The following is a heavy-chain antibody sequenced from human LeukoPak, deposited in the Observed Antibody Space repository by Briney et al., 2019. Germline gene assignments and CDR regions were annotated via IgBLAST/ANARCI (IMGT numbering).Heavy chain of an antibody. CDR2: ISGSGGST. CDR3: AKEVVDYYDSSGYLRGDY. D-gene: IGHD3-22*01. V-gene: IGHV3-23*01. CDR1: GFTFSSYA. J-gene: IGHJ4*02. Sequence: PGGSLRLSCAASGFTFSSYAMSWVRQAPGKGLEWVSAISGSGGSTYYADSVKGRFTISRDNSKNTLYLQMNSLRAEDTAVYYCAKEVVDYYDSSGYLRGDYWGQGTLVTVSS.